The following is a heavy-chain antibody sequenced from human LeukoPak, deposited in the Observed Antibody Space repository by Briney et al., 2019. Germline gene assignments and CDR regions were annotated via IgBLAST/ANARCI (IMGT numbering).Heavy chain of an antibody. V-gene: IGHV4-4*09. J-gene: IGHJ4*02. D-gene: IGHD3-10*01. CDR2: MHTSGNT. Sequence: SETLSLTCTVSGRSISNDYGAWIRQPPGKGLEYIGYMHTSGNTNYNPSLKSRITISVDTSKNQFSLKLTSVTAADTAVYFCARHSGYFDYWGQGILVTVSS. CDR1: GRSISNDY. CDR3: ARHSGYFDY.